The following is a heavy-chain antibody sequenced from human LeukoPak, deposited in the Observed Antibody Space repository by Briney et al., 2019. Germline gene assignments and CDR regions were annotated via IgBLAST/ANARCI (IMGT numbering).Heavy chain of an antibody. CDR3: AREGLLLWFGESPKGYYFDY. CDR1: GFTFSSYS. V-gene: IGHV3-21*01. CDR2: ISSSSSYI. Sequence: GSLGLSCAASGFTFSSYSMNWVRQAPGKGLEWVSSISSSSSYIYYADSVKGRFTISRDNAKNSLYLQMNSLRAEDTAVYYCAREGLLLWFGESPKGYYFDYWGQGTLVTVSS. J-gene: IGHJ4*02. D-gene: IGHD3-10*01.